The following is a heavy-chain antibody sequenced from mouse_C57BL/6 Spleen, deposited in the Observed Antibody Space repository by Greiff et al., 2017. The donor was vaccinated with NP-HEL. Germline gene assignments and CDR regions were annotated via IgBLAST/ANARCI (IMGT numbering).Heavy chain of an antibody. CDR3: AREGPYYYGSRGYFDV. CDR2: IDPSDSYT. V-gene: IGHV1-69*01. Sequence: VQLQQPGAELVMPGASVKLSCKASGYTFTSYWMHWVKQRPGQGLEWIGEIDPSDSYTNYNQKFKGKSTLTVDKSSSTAYMQLSSLTSEDSAVYYCAREGPYYYGSRGYFDVWGTGTTVTVSS. D-gene: IGHD1-1*01. J-gene: IGHJ1*03. CDR1: GYTFTSYW.